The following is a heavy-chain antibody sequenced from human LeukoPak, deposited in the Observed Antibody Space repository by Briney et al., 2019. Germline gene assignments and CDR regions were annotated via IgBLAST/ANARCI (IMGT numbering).Heavy chain of an antibody. Sequence: GGSLRLSCAASGFTFSSYWMSWVRQAPGKGLEWVANIKQDGSEKYYVDSVKGRFTISRDNAKNSLYLQMNGLRAEDTAVYYCAELGITMIGGVWGKGTTVTISS. CDR1: GFTFSSYW. J-gene: IGHJ6*04. V-gene: IGHV3-7*01. CDR3: AELGITMIGGV. CDR2: IKQDGSEK. D-gene: IGHD3-10*02.